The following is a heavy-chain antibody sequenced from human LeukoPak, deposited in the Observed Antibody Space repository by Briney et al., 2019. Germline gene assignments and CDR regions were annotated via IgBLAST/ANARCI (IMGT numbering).Heavy chain of an antibody. J-gene: IGHJ4*02. CDR1: GFTFSSYG. V-gene: IGHV3-30*02. Sequence: GGSLRLSCAASGFTFSSYGMHWVRQPPGKGLEWVSFIRYDGSNKYYADSVKGRFTISRDNSKNTLYLQMNSLRAEDTAVYYCARDKLGITMVRGDFDYGGQGTLVTVSS. CDR3: ARDKLGITMVRGDFDY. D-gene: IGHD3-10*01. CDR2: IRYDGSNK.